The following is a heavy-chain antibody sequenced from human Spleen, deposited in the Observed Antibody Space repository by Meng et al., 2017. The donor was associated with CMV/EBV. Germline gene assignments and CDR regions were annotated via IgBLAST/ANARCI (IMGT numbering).Heavy chain of an antibody. Sequence: KATGYSFNTNGGSGVRQDDGQGIEWMGWISNYNGDKNNVQKYQGRVTMTTDTSTSTAYMELRSLRSDDTAVYYCTRGTAGSSWYGAHWGQGTMVTVSS. D-gene: IGHD6-13*01. V-gene: IGHV1-18*01. CDR2: ISNYNGDK. J-gene: IGHJ4*02. CDR3: TRGTAGSSWYGAH. CDR1: GYSFNTNG.